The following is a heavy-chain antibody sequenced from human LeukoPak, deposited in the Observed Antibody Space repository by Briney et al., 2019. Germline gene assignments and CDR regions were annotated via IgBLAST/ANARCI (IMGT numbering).Heavy chain of an antibody. D-gene: IGHD5-12*01. J-gene: IGHJ4*02. V-gene: IGHV1-18*01. Sequence: ASVKVSFKASGYTFTSYGISLVRQAPGQGLEWMGWISAYNGNTNYAQKLQGRVTMTTDTSTSTAYMELRSLRSDDTAVYYCARDHNSRGYSGYDSSFDYWGQGTLVTVSS. CDR1: GYTFTSYG. CDR3: ARDHNSRGYSGYDSSFDY. CDR2: ISAYNGNT.